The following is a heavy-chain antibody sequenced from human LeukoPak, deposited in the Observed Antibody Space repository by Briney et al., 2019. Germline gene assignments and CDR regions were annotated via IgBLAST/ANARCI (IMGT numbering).Heavy chain of an antibody. Sequence: SETLSLTCTVSGGSISTYYWTWIRQPPGKGLEWIGYIFYSGSTDYNPSLKSRVTISVDMSKTQFALELRSVTAADTAVYYCRYSSGWYQVDYWGQGTLVTVSS. CDR1: GGSISTYY. CDR2: IFYSGST. J-gene: IGHJ4*02. D-gene: IGHD6-19*01. CDR3: RYSSGWYQVDY. V-gene: IGHV4-59*01.